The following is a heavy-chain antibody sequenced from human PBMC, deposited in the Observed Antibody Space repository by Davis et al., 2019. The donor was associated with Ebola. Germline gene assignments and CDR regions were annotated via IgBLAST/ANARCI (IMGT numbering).Heavy chain of an antibody. V-gene: IGHV3-30*04. J-gene: IGHJ3*02. CDR3: AKDGEGAFDI. CDR2: ISYDGSNK. CDR1: GFTFSSYA. Sequence: GESLKISCAASGFTFSSYAMHWVRQAPGKGLEWVAVISYDGSNKYYADSVKGRFTISRDNSKNTLYLQMNSLRAEDTAVYYCAKDGEGAFDIWGQGTMVTVSS.